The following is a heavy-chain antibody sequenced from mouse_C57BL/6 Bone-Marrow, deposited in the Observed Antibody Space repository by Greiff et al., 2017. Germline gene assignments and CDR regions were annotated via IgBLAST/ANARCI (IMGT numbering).Heavy chain of an antibody. CDR2: IDPSDSYT. V-gene: IGHV1-59*01. CDR1: GYTFTSYW. CDR3: ARRGGFAY. Sequence: VQLQQSGAELVRPGTSVKLSCKASGYTFTSYWMHWVKQRPGQGLEWIGVIDPSDSYTNYNQKFKGKATLTVDTSSSTAYMQLSSLTSEDSAVYYCARRGGFAYWGQGTLVTVSA. J-gene: IGHJ3*01.